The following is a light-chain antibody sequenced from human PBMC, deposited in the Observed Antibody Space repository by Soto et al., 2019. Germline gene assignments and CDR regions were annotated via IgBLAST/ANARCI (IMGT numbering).Light chain of an antibody. CDR1: QSVSSSY. CDR2: GAS. V-gene: IGKV3-20*01. J-gene: IGKJ5*01. CDR3: QQYGSSPTIT. Sequence: IVLTQSPGTLSLSPGERATLSCRASQSVSSSYLAWYQQKPGQAPRLLIYGASSRATGIPDRFSGSGSGTDFTLTISRLEPEDFAVYYCQQYGSSPTITFGQGTRLEIK.